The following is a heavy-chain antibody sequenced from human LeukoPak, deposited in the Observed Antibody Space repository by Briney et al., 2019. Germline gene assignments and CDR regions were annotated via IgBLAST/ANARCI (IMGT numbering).Heavy chain of an antibody. CDR2: IYYSGST. D-gene: IGHD1-26*01. CDR1: GGSISSGGYY. J-gene: IGHJ4*02. Sequence: SQTLSLTCTVSGGSISSGGYYWSWIRQHPGKGLEWIGYIYYSGSTNYNPSLKSRVTISVDTSKNQFSLKLSSVTAADTAVYYCAREGGIVGARHFDYWGQGTLVTVSS. V-gene: IGHV4-31*03. CDR3: AREGGIVGARHFDY.